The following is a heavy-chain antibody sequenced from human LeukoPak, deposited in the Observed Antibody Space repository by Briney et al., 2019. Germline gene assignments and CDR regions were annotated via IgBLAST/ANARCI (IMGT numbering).Heavy chain of an antibody. CDR1: GFTFSSYS. Sequence: GGTLRLSCAASGFTFSSYSMNWVRQAPGKGLEWVSSISSSSSYIYYADSLKAQFNICRDNAKNSLYLQMHSLRAEDTAVYYCARTSCRSSTSCYDIYYYGMDVWGQGTTVTVSS. D-gene: IGHD2-2*01. CDR2: ISSSSSYI. CDR3: ARTSCRSSTSCYDIYYYGMDV. V-gene: IGHV3-21*01. J-gene: IGHJ6*02.